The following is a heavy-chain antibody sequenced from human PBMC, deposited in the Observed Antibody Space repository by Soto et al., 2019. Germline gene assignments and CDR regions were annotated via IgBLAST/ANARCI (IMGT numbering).Heavy chain of an antibody. CDR1: GYTFNIYW. D-gene: IGHD4-17*01. J-gene: IGHJ4*02. CDR3: ARQDGDGLFYFDY. V-gene: IGHV5-51*01. CDR2: IYPVDSDT. Sequence: GESLKISCKGSGYTFNIYWIAWVRQMPGKGLGWMGVIYPVDSDTRYSPSFQGQVTISVDKSINTAYLQWSSLQASDTAIYYCARQDGDGLFYFDYWGQGTPVTVS.